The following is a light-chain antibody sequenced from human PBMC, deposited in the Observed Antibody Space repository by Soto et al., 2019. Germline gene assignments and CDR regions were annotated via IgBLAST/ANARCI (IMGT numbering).Light chain of an antibody. Sequence: EIVLTQSPGTLSLSPGERATLSCRASQSVSSSYLAWYQQKPGQAPRLLIYGASSRGTGIPDRFRGSGSGTEYTLPISRLEPEDYAVYYCQQYGSSPRVTFGGGTKVEIK. CDR1: QSVSSSY. CDR3: QQYGSSPRVT. V-gene: IGKV3-20*01. CDR2: GAS. J-gene: IGKJ4*01.